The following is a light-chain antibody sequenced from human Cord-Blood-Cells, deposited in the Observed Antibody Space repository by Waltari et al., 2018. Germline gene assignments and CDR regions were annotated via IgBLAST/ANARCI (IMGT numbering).Light chain of an antibody. J-gene: IGLJ2*01. CDR1: SSNIGAGYD. CDR2: GTS. Sequence: QSVLTQPPSVSGAPGQRVTISCTGSSSNIGAGYDLHWYQQLPGTAPKLLLHGTSNRPSGVPDRFSGSKSGTSASLAITGLQAEDEADYYCQSYDSSLSVVFGGGTKLTVL. V-gene: IGLV1-40*01. CDR3: QSYDSSLSVV.